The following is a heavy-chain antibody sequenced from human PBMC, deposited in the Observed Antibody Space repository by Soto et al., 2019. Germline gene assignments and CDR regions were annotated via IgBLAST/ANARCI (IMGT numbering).Heavy chain of an antibody. D-gene: IGHD2-2*01. CDR1: GYTFTSYG. Sequence: QVQLVQSGAEVKKPGASVKVSCKASGYTFTSYGISWVRQAPGQGLEWMGWISAYNGNTNYAQKLQGRVTMTTDTPTSTAYMELRSLRSDDTAVYYCAREGGYCSSTSCPGYYGMDVWGQGNTVTVSS. CDR3: AREGGYCSSTSCPGYYGMDV. J-gene: IGHJ6*02. CDR2: ISAYNGNT. V-gene: IGHV1-18*04.